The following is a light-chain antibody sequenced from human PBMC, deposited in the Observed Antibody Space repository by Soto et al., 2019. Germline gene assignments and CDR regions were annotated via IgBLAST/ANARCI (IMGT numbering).Light chain of an antibody. CDR3: ATWDDSLNTYV. V-gene: IGLV1-44*01. CDR2: SSN. J-gene: IGLJ1*01. Sequence: SVLTQPPSASGTPGQWVTISCSGSSSNIRTNTVNWYQHLPGTAPKLLIYSSNQRPSGVPDRFSGSKSGTSASLAISGLQSEDEADYYCATWDDSLNTYVFGTGTKVTVL. CDR1: SSNIRTNT.